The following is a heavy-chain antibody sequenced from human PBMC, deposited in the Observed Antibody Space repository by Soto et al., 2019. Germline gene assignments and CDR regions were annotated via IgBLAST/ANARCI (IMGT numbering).Heavy chain of an antibody. V-gene: IGHV4-31*03. D-gene: IGHD3-22*01. J-gene: IGHJ4*02. CDR1: GGSVTSGGHC. CDR3: GSGGYYDRRSAY. Sequence: QVQLQESGPGLVKTSQTLCLTCTVSGGSVTSGGHCWTWTRQHPGKGLESIGYMYYNGGTFYNPSLKLRVTTTRDRSNNQSALKLNSVTAVDTAVYYCGSGGYYDRRSAYWGQGTLVTVSS. CDR2: MYYNGGT.